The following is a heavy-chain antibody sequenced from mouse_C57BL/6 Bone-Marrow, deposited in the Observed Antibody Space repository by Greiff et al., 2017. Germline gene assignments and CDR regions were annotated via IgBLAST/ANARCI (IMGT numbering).Heavy chain of an antibody. D-gene: IGHD1-1*01. CDR1: GYTFTSYG. Sequence: QVQLQQSGAELARPGASVKLSCKASGYTFTSYGISWVKQRTGQGLEWIGEIYPRSGNTYYNEKFKDKATLTADKSSSTAYMELRSLTSEDSAVYFCARRIYYYGSSYYFDYWGQGTTLTVSS. J-gene: IGHJ2*01. CDR3: ARRIYYYGSSYYFDY. V-gene: IGHV1-81*01. CDR2: IYPRSGNT.